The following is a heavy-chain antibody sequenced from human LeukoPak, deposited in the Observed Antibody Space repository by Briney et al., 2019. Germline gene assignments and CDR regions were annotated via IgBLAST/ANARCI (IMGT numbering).Heavy chain of an antibody. J-gene: IGHJ4*02. CDR1: GGSISSSSYY. Sequence: SETLSLTCSVSGGSISSSSYYWGWIRQPPGKGLEWIGSIYYSGSTYHNPSLKSRVTISVDTSKNQFSLKLSSVTAADTALYYCARGLWFGDENPPYFDYWGQGTLVTVSS. V-gene: IGHV4-39*07. CDR2: IYYSGST. CDR3: ARGLWFGDENPPYFDY. D-gene: IGHD3-10*01.